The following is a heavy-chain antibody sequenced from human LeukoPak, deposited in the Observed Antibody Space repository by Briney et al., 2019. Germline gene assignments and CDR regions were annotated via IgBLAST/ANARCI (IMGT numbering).Heavy chain of an antibody. V-gene: IGHV4-61*01. CDR3: ARDLVGYYHYYMDV. CDR1: GGSISSSSYD. J-gene: IGHJ6*03. CDR2: IDYSGSA. Sequence: SETLSLTCTVSGGSISSSSYDWTWIRQPPGKGLEWIGYIDYSGSANYNPSLKSRVTISIDTSKNQFSLKLNSVTAADTAVYYCARDLVGYYHYYMDVWGKGTTVTVSS. D-gene: IGHD6-6*01.